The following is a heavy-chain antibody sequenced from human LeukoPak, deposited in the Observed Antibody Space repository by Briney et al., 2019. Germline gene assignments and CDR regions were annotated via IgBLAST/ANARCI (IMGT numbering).Heavy chain of an antibody. J-gene: IGHJ4*02. CDR3: ARDQGYRYGSTYRSTVFDY. CDR2: IKEDGTEK. D-gene: IGHD5-18*01. Sequence: GGSLRLSCAASGFTFSTYTMNSVRQAPGKGLEWVANIKEDGTEKYYVDSVKCRFTISRDNTKYSLYLQLNRLRADGSAVYYCARDQGYRYGSTYRSTVFDYWGQGTLVTVSS. V-gene: IGHV3-7*01. CDR1: GFTFSTYT.